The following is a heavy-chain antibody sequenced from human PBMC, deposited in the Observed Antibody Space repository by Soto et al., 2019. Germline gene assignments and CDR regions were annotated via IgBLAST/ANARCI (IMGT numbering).Heavy chain of an antibody. CDR3: ARVRERRPQTGRYYYGKDV. D-gene: IGHD1-1*01. CDR1: GGSISSGGYS. J-gene: IGHJ6*02. CDR2: IYHSGST. V-gene: IGHV4-30-2*01. Sequence: PSETLSLTCAVSGGSISSGGYSWSWIRQPPGKGLEWIGYIYHSGSTYYNPSLKSRVTISVDRSKNQFSLKLSSVTAADTAVYYCARVRERRPQTGRYYYGKDVWGQGTTVTVSS.